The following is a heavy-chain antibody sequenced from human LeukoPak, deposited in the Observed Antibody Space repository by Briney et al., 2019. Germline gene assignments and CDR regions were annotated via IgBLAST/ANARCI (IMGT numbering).Heavy chain of an antibody. CDR1: GFTFSSYA. V-gene: IGHV3-53*01. CDR3: ARDYTGGWPFDY. Sequence: GGSLRLSCAASGFTFSSYAMSWVRQAPGKGLEWVSVIYSGGTTYYADSVKGRFTISRDNSRDTLYLQMNSLRVEDTAVYYCARDYTGGWPFDYWGQGTLVTVSS. CDR2: IYSGGTT. J-gene: IGHJ4*02. D-gene: IGHD6-19*01.